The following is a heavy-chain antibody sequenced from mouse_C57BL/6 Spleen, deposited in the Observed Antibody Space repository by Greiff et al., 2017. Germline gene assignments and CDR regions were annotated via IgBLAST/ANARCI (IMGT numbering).Heavy chain of an antibody. V-gene: IGHV1-64*01. Sequence: QVQLQQPGAELVKPGASVKLSCKASGYTFTSYWMHWVQQRPGQGLEWIGMIHPNSGSTNYNEKFKSKATLTVDKSSSTAYMQLSSLTSEDSAVXYCARPPLYDGYYVYAMDYWGQGTSVTVSS. CDR2: IHPNSGST. CDR3: ARPPLYDGYYVYAMDY. D-gene: IGHD2-3*01. CDR1: GYTFTSYW. J-gene: IGHJ4*01.